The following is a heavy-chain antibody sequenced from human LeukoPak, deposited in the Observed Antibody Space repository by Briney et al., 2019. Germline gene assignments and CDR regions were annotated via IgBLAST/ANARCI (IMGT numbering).Heavy chain of an antibody. V-gene: IGHV4-61*02. CDR1: GGSISSGSYY. CDR3: AREGSGYQLLSAIGG. D-gene: IGHD2-2*01. CDR2: IYTSGST. J-gene: IGHJ4*02. Sequence: SQTLSLTCTVSGGSISSGSYYWSWLRQPAGKGLEWIGRIYTSGSTNYNPSLKSRVTISVDTSKNQFSLKLSSVTAADTAVYYCAREGSGYQLLSAIGGWGQGTLVTVSS.